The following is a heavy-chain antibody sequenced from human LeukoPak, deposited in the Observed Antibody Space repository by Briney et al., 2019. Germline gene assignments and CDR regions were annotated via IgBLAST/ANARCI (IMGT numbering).Heavy chain of an antibody. V-gene: IGHV3-33*08. Sequence: GRSLRLSCAASGFTFSSYAMHWVRQAPGKGLEWVAVIWYDGSNKYYADSVKGRFTISRDNSKNTLYLQMNSLRAEDTAVYYCARDVAAAGNDNWFDPWGQGTLVTVSS. CDR2: IWYDGSNK. CDR1: GFTFSSYA. D-gene: IGHD6-13*01. CDR3: ARDVAAAGNDNWFDP. J-gene: IGHJ5*02.